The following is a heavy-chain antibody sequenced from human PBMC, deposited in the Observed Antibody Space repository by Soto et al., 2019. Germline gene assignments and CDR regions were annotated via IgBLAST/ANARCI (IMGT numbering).Heavy chain of an antibody. V-gene: IGHV3-23*01. CDR3: AKDVDSSGSIISLFSA. D-gene: IGHD3-22*01. CDR2: ISGSGGST. Sequence: GGSLRLSCAASGFTFSSYAMSWVRQAPGKGLEWVSAISGSGGSTYYADSVKGRFTISRDNSKNTLYLQMNSLRAEDTAVYYCAKDVDSSGSIISLFSAWGQGTLVTVSS. J-gene: IGHJ4*02. CDR1: GFTFSSYA.